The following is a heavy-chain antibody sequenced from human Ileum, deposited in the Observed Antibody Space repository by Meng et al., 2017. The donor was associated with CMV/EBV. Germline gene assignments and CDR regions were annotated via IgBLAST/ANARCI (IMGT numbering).Heavy chain of an antibody. J-gene: IGHJ4*02. CDR1: G. D-gene: IGHD3-3*01. Sequence: GISRVRQAAGQGVEWVGWISAWKGNTNGAQKRQDRDTKNTETSANTANIELKSMRSNDTTVYCCAEGAVTDFWTSLRGLPGLHFDYWGQGTLVTVSS. CDR2: ISAWKGNT. V-gene: IGHV1-18*01. CDR3: AEGAVTDFWTSLRGLPGLHFDY.